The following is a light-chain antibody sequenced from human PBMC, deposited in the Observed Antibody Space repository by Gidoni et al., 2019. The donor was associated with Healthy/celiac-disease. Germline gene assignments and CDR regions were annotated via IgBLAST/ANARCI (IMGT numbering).Light chain of an antibody. CDR2: EVS. J-gene: IGLJ2*01. CDR1: SSDVGGYNY. CDR3: SSYAGSNSYVV. Sequence: SALTQPPSASGSPGQSVTISCTGTSSDVGGYNYVSWYQQHPGKAPKLMIYEVSKRPSGVPDRFSGSKSGNTAYLTDSGIQAEDEADYYCSSYAGSNSYVVFGGGTKLTVL. V-gene: IGLV2-8*01.